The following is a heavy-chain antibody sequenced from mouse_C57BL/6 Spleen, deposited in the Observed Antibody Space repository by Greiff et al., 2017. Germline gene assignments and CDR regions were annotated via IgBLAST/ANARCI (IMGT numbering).Heavy chain of an antibody. CDR1: GYTFTSYW. D-gene: IGHD1-1*01. CDR2: IHPNSGST. V-gene: IGHV1-64*01. CDR3: ARAYYYGSRFDY. Sequence: QVQLQQPGAELVKPGASVKLSCKASGYTFTSYWMHWVKQRPGQGLEWIGMIHPNSGSTNYNEKFKSKATLTVDKSSSTAYMQLSSLTSEDSAVYYCARAYYYGSRFDYWGQGTTLTVSS. J-gene: IGHJ2*01.